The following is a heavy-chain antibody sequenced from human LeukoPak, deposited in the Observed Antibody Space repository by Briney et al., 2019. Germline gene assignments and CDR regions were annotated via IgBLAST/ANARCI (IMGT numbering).Heavy chain of an antibody. CDR1: GFAFDEHG. V-gene: IGHV3-20*04. J-gene: IGHJ4*02. CDR2: INWSGGST. D-gene: IGHD2-2*01. CDR3: ARAPITSPFYFDY. Sequence: RSGGSLRLSCTASGFAFDEHGMSWVRQVPGKGLEWVSGINWSGGSTGYADPLRGRFTISRDNAKNSLYLQMDSLRAEDTALCYLARAPITSPFYFDYWGQGTLVTVSS.